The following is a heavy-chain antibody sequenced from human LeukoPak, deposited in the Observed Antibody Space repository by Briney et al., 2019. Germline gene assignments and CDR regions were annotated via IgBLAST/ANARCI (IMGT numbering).Heavy chain of an antibody. Sequence: GGSLRLSCAASGFTFSNYGMHWVRQAPGKGPEWVAVILYDGSNGYYADSVKDRFIISRDNSKNTLYLQMNSLRAEDTAIYYCAKDPCSSTSCPKPRYFFDYWGQGTLVTLSS. D-gene: IGHD2-2*01. CDR2: ILYDGSNG. J-gene: IGHJ4*02. CDR3: AKDPCSSTSCPKPRYFFDY. V-gene: IGHV3-30*18. CDR1: GFTFSNYG.